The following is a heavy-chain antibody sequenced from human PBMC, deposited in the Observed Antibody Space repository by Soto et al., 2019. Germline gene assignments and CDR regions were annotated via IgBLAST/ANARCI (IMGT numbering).Heavy chain of an antibody. Sequence: EEQLVESGGGLVKPGWSLRLSCAASGFTFSTSIMNWVRQAPGTGLEWVSSITSSSSHMFYADSVKGRFTISRDNAMNSLYLQMNSLRAEDTAIYYCTTALGRVPTITWGQGTLVTVSS. CDR1: GFTFSTSI. CDR3: TTALGRVPTIT. V-gene: IGHV3-21*06. J-gene: IGHJ4*02. CDR2: ITSSSSHM. D-gene: IGHD5-12*01.